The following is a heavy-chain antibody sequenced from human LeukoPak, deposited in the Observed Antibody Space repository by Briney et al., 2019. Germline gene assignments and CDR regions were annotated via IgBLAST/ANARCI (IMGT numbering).Heavy chain of an antibody. D-gene: IGHD3-3*01. CDR1: GGTFSSYA. V-gene: IGHV1-69*05. CDR3: ARARYDFWSGRHQSGYQD. J-gene: IGHJ4*02. CDR2: IIPIFGTA. Sequence: SVKVSRKASGGTFSSYAISWVRQAPGQGLEWMGGIIPIFGTANYAQKFQGRVTITTDESTSTAYMELSSLRSEDTAVYYCARARYDFWSGRHQSGYQDWGQGTLVTVSS.